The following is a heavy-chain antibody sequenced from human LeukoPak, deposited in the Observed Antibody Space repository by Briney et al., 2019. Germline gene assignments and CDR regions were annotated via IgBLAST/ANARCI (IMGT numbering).Heavy chain of an antibody. Sequence: ASVKVSFKASGYTFTSYGISWVRQAPGQGLEWMGWMNPNSGNTGYAQKFQDRVTMTRNTSISTAYMELSSLRYEDTAVYYCARGSVSSGWYVFDYWGQGGLVTVSS. CDR2: MNPNSGNT. J-gene: IGHJ4*02. CDR1: GYTFTSYG. CDR3: ARGSVSSGWYVFDY. V-gene: IGHV1-8*02. D-gene: IGHD6-19*01.